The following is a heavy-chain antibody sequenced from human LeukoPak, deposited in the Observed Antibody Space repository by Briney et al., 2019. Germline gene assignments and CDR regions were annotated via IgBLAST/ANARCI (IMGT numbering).Heavy chain of an antibody. J-gene: IGHJ4*02. CDR3: AREYYSSGSYVIYY. CDR1: GGSISRHY. V-gene: IGHV4-59*11. D-gene: IGHD3-10*01. Sequence: SETLSLTCTVAGGSISRHYWSWLRQPPGKGLEWIGYIYYSGSTNYNPSLKSRVTISADTSKNQFSLKLTSVTAADTAVYYCAREYYSSGSYVIYYWGQGTLVTVSS. CDR2: IYYSGST.